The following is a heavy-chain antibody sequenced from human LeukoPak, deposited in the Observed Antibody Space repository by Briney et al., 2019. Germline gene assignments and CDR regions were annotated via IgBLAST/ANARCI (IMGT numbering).Heavy chain of an antibody. D-gene: IGHD3-22*01. CDR2: IKEDGSDK. CDR3: ARARGYYDSSGYYNWYFDL. CDR1: GFIFTNYW. J-gene: IGHJ2*01. V-gene: IGHV3-7*01. Sequence: GGSLRLSCAASGFIFTNYWMTWVRQAPGKGLEWVATIKEDGSDKHYVDSVKGRFTISRDNAKNSLYLQMNSLRAEDTAVYYCARARGYYDSSGYYNWYFDLWGRGTLVTVSS.